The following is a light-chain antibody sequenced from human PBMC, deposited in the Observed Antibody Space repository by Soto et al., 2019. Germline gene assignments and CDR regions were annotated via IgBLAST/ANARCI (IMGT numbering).Light chain of an antibody. CDR1: LTIGDS. V-gene: IGKV1-9*01. J-gene: IGKJ5*01. CDR3: QQLNSYPIS. Sequence: DMRLRQSPSSLSGSVGDKVPITCRSILTIGDSLSWFQQKGGKPPTLLIYGASALQSGVPARFSGSGSGTDFTLTINIMQPEDFATYFCQQLNSYPISSAQGARLEIK. CDR2: GAS.